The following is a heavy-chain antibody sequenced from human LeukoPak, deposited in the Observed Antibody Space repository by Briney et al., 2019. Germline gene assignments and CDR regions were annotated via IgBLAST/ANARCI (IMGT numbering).Heavy chain of an antibody. V-gene: IGHV4-30-2*01. CDR1: GGSISSGGYY. CDR2: IYHSGST. J-gene: IGHJ5*02. Sequence: SETLSLTCTVSGGSISSGGYYWSWIRQPPGKGLEWIGYIYHSGSTYYNPSLKSRVTISVDRSKNQFSLKLSSVTAADTAVYYCARDFKARFDPWGQGTLVTVSS. CDR3: ARDFKARFDP.